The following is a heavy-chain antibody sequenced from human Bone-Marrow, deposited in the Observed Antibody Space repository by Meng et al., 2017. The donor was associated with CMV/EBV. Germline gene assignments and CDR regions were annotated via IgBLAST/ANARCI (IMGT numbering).Heavy chain of an antibody. Sequence: GESLKISCAASGFTFSDYYMSWIRQAPGKGLEWVSYISSSGSTIYYADSVKGRFTISRDNAKNSLYLQMNSLRAEDTAVYYCARDSSSWYFSSDYWGQGTPVTVSS. CDR3: ARDSSSWYFSSDY. J-gene: IGHJ4*02. V-gene: IGHV3-11*04. D-gene: IGHD6-13*01. CDR1: GFTFSDYY. CDR2: ISSSGSTI.